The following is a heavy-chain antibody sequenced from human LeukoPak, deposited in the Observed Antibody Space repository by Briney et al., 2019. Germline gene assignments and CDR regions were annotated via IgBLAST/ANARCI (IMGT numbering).Heavy chain of an antibody. CDR2: FDPEDGET. Sequence: ASVKVSCKVSGYTLTELSMHWVRQAPGKGLEWMGGFDPEDGETIYAQKFQGRVTMTEDTSTDTAYMELSSLRSEDTAVYYCATPWELPSLDAFDIWGQGTMVTVSS. CDR1: GYTLTELS. CDR3: ATPWELPSLDAFDI. D-gene: IGHD1-26*01. V-gene: IGHV1-24*01. J-gene: IGHJ3*02.